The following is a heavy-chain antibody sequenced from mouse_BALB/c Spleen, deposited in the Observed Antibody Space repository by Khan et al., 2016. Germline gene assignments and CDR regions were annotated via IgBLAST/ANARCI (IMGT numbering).Heavy chain of an antibody. D-gene: IGHD2-1*01. V-gene: IGHV1-4*01. Sequence: QVQLQQSGAELARPGASVKMSCKASGYTFTIYTMHWVKQRPGQGLEWIGYINPSSGYTNYNQKFKDKATLTADKSSSTAYMQLSSLTSEDSAVHYCAGSRRMGANYLFDYWGQGTTLTVSS. CDR2: INPSSGYT. CDR1: GYTFTIYT. CDR3: AGSRRMGANYLFDY. J-gene: IGHJ2*01.